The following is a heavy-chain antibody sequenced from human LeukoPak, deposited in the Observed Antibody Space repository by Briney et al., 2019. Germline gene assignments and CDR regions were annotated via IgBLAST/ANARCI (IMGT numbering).Heavy chain of an antibody. CDR1: GFTGSNNY. V-gene: IGHV3-53*01. D-gene: IGHD4-17*01. Sequence: PGGSLRLSCAASGFTGSNNYMSWVRQAPRKGLEWVSAIHSSGGTYYADSVKGRFTISRDTSKNTLYLQINSLRVEDTAVYYCIVFGDSNHWGQGTLVTVSS. J-gene: IGHJ5*02. CDR2: IHSSGGT. CDR3: IVFGDSNH.